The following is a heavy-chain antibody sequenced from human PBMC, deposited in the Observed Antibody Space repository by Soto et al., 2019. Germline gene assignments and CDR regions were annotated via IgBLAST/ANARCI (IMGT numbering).Heavy chain of an antibody. D-gene: IGHD4-17*01. CDR2: IKQDGSEK. V-gene: IGHV3-7*05. CDR1: GFAFSGYW. Sequence: EVQLVESGGGLVQPGGSLRLSCAASGFAFSGYWMNWVRQAPGKGLEWVANIKQDGSEKNYVDSVKGRFTISRDNAKNSLYLQMNSLRAQDTAVYYCALTTSNWGLGGRGTLVPVSS. CDR3: ALTTSNWGL. J-gene: IGHJ2*01.